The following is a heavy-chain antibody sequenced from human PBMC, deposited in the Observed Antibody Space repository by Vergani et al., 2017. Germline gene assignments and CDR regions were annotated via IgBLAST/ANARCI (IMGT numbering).Heavy chain of an antibody. Sequence: QVQLVESGGGVVQPGRSLRLSCAASGFTFSSYGMHWVRQAPGKGLEWVAVISYDGSNKYYADSVKGRFTISRDNSKNTLYLQMNSLRAEATAVYYCVTMIVVVNHDAFDIWGQGTMVTVSS. CDR2: ISYDGSNK. J-gene: IGHJ3*02. CDR3: VTMIVVVNHDAFDI. V-gene: IGHV3-30*03. CDR1: GFTFSSYG. D-gene: IGHD3-22*01.